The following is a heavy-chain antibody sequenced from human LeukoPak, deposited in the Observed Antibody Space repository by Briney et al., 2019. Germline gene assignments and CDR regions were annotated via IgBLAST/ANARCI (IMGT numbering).Heavy chain of an antibody. CDR2: ICPSGGEI. D-gene: IGHD1-1*01. J-gene: IGHJ1*01. Sequence: GGSLRLSCAASGFTFSTFAMIWVRQPPGKGLEWVSSICPSGGEIHYADSVRGRFTISRDNSKSTLSLQMNSLRAEETAIYYCETYRQLLLPFQSWGQGTLVPVHS. CDR1: GFTFSTFA. CDR3: ETYRQLLLPFQS. V-gene: IGHV3-23*01.